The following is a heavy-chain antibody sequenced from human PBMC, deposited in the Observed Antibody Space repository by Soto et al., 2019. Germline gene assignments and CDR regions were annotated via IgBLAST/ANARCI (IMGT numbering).Heavy chain of an antibody. CDR1: GDSISRGAYY. CDR3: AREPLT. V-gene: IGHV4-31*03. J-gene: IGHJ4*02. Sequence: TSETLSLTCTVSGDSISRGAYYWNWIRQHPGKGLEWIGYIYYSGSTYYNPSLKSRVTISVDTSKNQFSLKLSSVTAADTAVYYCAREPLTWGQGTLVTVSS. CDR2: IYYSGST.